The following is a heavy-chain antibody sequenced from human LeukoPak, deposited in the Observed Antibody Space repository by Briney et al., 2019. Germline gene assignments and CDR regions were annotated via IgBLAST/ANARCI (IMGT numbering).Heavy chain of an antibody. D-gene: IGHD3-22*01. CDR1: GYTFTSYA. Sequence: ASVKVSCKASGYTFTSYAMHWVRQAPGQRLEWMGWIDAGNGNTKYSQKFQGRVTITRDTSASTAYMELSSLRSEDTAVYYCARVYYDSSGYDYWGQGTLVTVSS. V-gene: IGHV1-3*01. CDR3: ARVYYDSSGYDY. CDR2: IDAGNGNT. J-gene: IGHJ4*02.